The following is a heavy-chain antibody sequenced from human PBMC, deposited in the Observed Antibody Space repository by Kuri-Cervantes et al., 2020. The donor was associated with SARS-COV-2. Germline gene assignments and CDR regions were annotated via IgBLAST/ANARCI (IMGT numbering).Heavy chain of an antibody. CDR1: GYTFTSYA. V-gene: IGHV7-4-1*02. CDR3: ARDTNFGSGSYWFDP. Sequence: ASVKVSCKASGYTFTSYAMNWVRQAPGQGLEWMGWINTNTGNPTYAQGFTGRFVFSLDTSVSTAYLQISSLKAEDTAVYYCARDTNFGSGSYWFDPWGREPWSPSPQ. D-gene: IGHD3-10*01. CDR2: INTNTGNP. J-gene: IGHJ5*02.